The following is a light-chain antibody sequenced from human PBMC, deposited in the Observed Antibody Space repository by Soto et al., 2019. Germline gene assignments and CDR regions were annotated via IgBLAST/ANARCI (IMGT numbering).Light chain of an antibody. CDR1: QGISSY. Sequence: DLQLTQSPSFLSASVGDRVTITCRASQGISSYLVWYQQRPGKAPKLLIYAASTLQSGVPSRFSGSGSGTEFPLTISSLQPEDFATYYCQQLNSYPITFGLGTRLEIK. CDR3: QQLNSYPIT. J-gene: IGKJ5*01. V-gene: IGKV1-9*01. CDR2: AAS.